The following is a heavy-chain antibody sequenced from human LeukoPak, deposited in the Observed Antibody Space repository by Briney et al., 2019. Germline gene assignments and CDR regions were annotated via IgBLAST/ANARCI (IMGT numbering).Heavy chain of an antibody. CDR1: VGSIISYY. D-gene: IGHD2-2*01. CDR3: ARAVVPARTNWFDP. V-gene: IGHV4-59*01. Sequence: SETLSLTCTVSVGSIISYYWSWIRQPPRKGLEWIGYIYYSGITTYNPSLQSRVTISADTSKHKFSLKLSSVTAADMAVYYCARAVVPARTNWFDPWGQGTLVTVSS. CDR2: IYYSGIT. J-gene: IGHJ5*02.